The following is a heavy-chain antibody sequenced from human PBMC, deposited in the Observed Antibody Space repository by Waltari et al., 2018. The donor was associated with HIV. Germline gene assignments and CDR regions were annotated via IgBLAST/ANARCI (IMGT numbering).Heavy chain of an antibody. CDR3: ASARETMGVDFDS. V-gene: IGHV1-69*08. CDR1: GGAFVSHT. Sequence: QVKLVQSGAEVKKPGSSVQVSCKASGGAFVSHTINWVRQAPGHGLEWMRRAIPMCGTANYAQKFQGRVTITADKSTSTAYMELNGLRFDDTAVYYCASARETMGVDFDSWGQGTLVTVS. J-gene: IGHJ5*01. D-gene: IGHD3-10*01. CDR2: AIPMCGTA.